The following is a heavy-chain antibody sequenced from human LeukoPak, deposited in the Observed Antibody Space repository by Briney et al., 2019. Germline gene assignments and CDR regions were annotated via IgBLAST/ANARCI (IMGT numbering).Heavy chain of an antibody. CDR2: IGISDVDR. D-gene: IGHD6-19*01. CDR3: AKDAPGASGFDY. Sequence: GGSLRLSCAASGFTISSQAISWVRQAPGKGLECVSTIGISDVDRHYADSVKGRFTISRDNSKNTLYLQMHSLRAEDTAVYYCAKDAPGASGFDYWGQGTLVTVSS. V-gene: IGHV3-23*01. CDR1: GFTISSQA. J-gene: IGHJ4*02.